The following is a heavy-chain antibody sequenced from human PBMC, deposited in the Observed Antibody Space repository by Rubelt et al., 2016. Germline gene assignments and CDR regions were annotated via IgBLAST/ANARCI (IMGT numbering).Heavy chain of an antibody. Sequence: QVQLQESGPGLVKPSETLSLTCAVSGGPISSYYWSWIRQPPGKGLEWIGYIYYSGSTNYKPSLKSRVTISIDTSKNNFSLKLSPVTAADTAVYYCARRPDGLDVWGQGTTVTVS. CDR2: IYYSGST. CDR3: ARRPDGLDV. V-gene: IGHV4-59*12. J-gene: IGHJ6*02. CDR1: GGPISSYY.